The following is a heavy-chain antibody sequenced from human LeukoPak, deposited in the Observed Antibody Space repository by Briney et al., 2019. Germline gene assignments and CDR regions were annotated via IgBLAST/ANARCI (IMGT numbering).Heavy chain of an antibody. CDR1: GFTFSSYE. J-gene: IGHJ4*02. CDR3: AKSPGSLLWFGELLYYFDY. D-gene: IGHD3-10*01. Sequence: GGSLRLSCAASGFTFSSYEMNWVRQAPGKGLEWVSYISSSGSTIYYADSVKGRFTISRDNAKNSLYLQMNSLRAEDTAVYYCAKSPGSLLWFGELLYYFDYWGQGTLVTVSS. V-gene: IGHV3-48*03. CDR2: ISSSGSTI.